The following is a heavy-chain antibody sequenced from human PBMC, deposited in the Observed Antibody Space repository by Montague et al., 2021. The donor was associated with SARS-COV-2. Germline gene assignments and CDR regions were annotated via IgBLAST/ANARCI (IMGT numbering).Heavy chain of an antibody. Sequence: SLRLSCAASGFIFSSYEMNWVRQAPGQGLEWVSYIGSSGSTRYYADSVKGRFTISRDNAKNSLYLQMNSLRAEDTAVYYCARGSLRSGYGRARDSLDFWGQGTLVTVSS. CDR2: IGSSGSTR. V-gene: IGHV3-48*03. D-gene: IGHD5-18*01. CDR1: GFIFSSYE. J-gene: IGHJ4*02. CDR3: ARGSLRSGYGRARDSLDF.